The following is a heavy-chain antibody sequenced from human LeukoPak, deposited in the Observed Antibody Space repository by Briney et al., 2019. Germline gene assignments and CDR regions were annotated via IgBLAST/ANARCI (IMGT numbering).Heavy chain of an antibody. Sequence: PSETLSLTCTVSGGSISSNSYYWGWIRQPPGKGLEWIGSIYYSGSTYYNPSLKSRVTISVDTSKNQFSLKLSSVSAADTAVYYCASFFEYTSSDAFDIWGQGTMVTVSS. D-gene: IGHD6-6*01. V-gene: IGHV4-39*01. CDR2: IYYSGST. CDR3: ASFFEYTSSDAFDI. J-gene: IGHJ3*02. CDR1: GGSISSNSYY.